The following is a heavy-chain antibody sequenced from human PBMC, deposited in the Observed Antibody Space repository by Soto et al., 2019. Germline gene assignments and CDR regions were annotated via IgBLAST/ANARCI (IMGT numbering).Heavy chain of an antibody. CDR1: GFTFSSYG. D-gene: IGHD3-22*01. CDR2: IWYDGSNK. V-gene: IGHV3-33*01. CDR3: AREELYYYDSSRQLAGYYFDY. J-gene: IGHJ4*02. Sequence: QVQLVESGGGVVQPGRSLRLSCAASGFTFSSYGMHWVRQAPGKGLEWGAVIWYDGSNKYYADSVKGRLTISRDNSKNTLYLQMNSLRAEDTAVYYCAREELYYYDSSRQLAGYYFDYWGQGTLVTVFS.